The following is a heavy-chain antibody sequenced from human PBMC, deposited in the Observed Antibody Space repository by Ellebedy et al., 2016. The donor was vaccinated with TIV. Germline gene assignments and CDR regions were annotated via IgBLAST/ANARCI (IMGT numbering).Heavy chain of an antibody. CDR1: GFTFSTYS. D-gene: IGHD3-16*01. V-gene: IGHV3-21*01. CDR3: ARDAPGDVSGLDS. J-gene: IGHJ4*02. CDR2: ITPSSTYI. Sequence: GESLKISCAASGFTFSTYSMNWIRPAPGKGLEWVSSITPSSTYIFYADSMKGLFTISRDDAKNSLYLQMSSLRAEDTAVYYCARDAPGDVSGLDSWGQGTLVTVSS.